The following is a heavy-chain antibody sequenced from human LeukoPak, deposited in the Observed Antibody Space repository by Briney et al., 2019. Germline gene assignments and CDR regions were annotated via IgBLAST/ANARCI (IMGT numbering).Heavy chain of an antibody. Sequence: GGSQRLSCAASGFTFSSYSMNWVRQAPGKGREWVSSISSSSSYIYYADSVKGRFTISRDNAKNSLYLQMNSLRAEDTAVYYCATGGYLHALDYWGQGTLVTVSS. CDR2: ISSSSSYI. J-gene: IGHJ4*02. V-gene: IGHV3-21*01. CDR1: GFTFSSYS. CDR3: ATGGYLHALDY. D-gene: IGHD5-18*01.